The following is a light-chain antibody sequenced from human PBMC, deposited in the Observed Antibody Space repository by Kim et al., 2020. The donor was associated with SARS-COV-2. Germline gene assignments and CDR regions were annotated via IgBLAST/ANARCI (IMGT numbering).Light chain of an antibody. CDR2: GKN. Sequence: SSALTQDPAVSVALGQTVRITCQGDSLRSYYANWYQQKPGQAPLLVIYGKNNRPSGIPDRFSGSSSGNTASLTITGAQAEDEADYYCNSRKSSGNPYVFGTGTKVTVL. J-gene: IGLJ1*01. CDR3: NSRKSSGNPYV. V-gene: IGLV3-19*01. CDR1: SLRSYY.